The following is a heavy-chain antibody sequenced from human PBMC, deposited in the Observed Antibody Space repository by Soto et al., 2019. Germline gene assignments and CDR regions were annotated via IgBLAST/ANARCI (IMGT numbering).Heavy chain of an antibody. CDR3: ANTQGPIAGGAFDI. CDR1: GFPFSSYW. Sequence: XECLSLSCAASGFPFSSYWRSWVRQAPGKGLEWVANIKQDGSEKYYVDSVKGRFTISRDNAKNSLYLQMNSLRAEDTAVYYCANTQGPIAGGAFDIWGQGTMVTVSS. J-gene: IGHJ3*02. D-gene: IGHD2-15*01. CDR2: IKQDGSEK. V-gene: IGHV3-7*01.